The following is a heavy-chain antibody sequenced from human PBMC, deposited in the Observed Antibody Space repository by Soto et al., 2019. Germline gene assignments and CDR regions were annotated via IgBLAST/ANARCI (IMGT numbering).Heavy chain of an antibody. J-gene: IGHJ4*02. CDR1: GFNFSYYG. Sequence: GGSLRLSCATSGFNFSYYGMHWVRQAPGKGLEWVAVIWYDGKNKFYADSVKGRFTISRDNSNSTMYLQMNSLTADDTAVYYCARGRGKVQLWRPYYFDFWGQGTLVTVSS. V-gene: IGHV3-33*01. CDR2: IWYDGKNK. CDR3: ARGRGKVQLWRPYYFDF. D-gene: IGHD6-6*01.